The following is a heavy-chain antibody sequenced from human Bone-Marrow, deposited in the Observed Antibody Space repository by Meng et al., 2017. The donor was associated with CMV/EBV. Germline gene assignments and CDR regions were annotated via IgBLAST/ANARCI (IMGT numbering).Heavy chain of an antibody. CDR1: GYTFTHYY. CDR3: ARDQSSLFDY. J-gene: IGHJ4*02. Sequence: ASVKVSCKASGYTFTHYYMHWVRQAPGQGLEWMGWINPKSGATESAQKFQGRVTMTRDTSISTVYMELSSLRSEDTAVYYCARDQSSLFDYWGQGTLVTVSS. CDR2: INPKSGAT. V-gene: IGHV1-2*02.